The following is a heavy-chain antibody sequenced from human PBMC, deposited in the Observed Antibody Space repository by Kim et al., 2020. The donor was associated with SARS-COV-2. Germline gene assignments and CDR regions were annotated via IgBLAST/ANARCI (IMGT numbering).Heavy chain of an antibody. CDR1: GFTFSGSA. J-gene: IGHJ4*02. CDR3: LVVVPAATRRGIYFDY. V-gene: IGHV3-73*01. D-gene: IGHD2-2*01. CDR2: IRSKANSYAT. Sequence: GGSLRLSCAASGFTFSGSAMHWVRQASGKGLEWVGRIRSKANSYATAYAASVKGRFTISRDDSKNTAYLQMNSLKTEDTAVYYCLVVVPAATRRGIYFDYWGQGTLVTVSS.